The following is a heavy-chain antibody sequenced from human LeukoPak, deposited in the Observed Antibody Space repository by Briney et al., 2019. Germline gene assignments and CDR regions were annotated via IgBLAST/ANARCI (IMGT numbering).Heavy chain of an antibody. Sequence: GGTLRLSCAASGFTFSSYGMSWVRQAPGKGLEWVSAISGSGGSTYYADSVKGRFTISRDNSKNTLYLQMNSLRADDTAVYYCARSRWLDAFDYWGQGTLVTVSS. D-gene: IGHD6-19*01. V-gene: IGHV3-23*01. CDR3: ARSRWLDAFDY. CDR2: ISGSGGST. J-gene: IGHJ4*02. CDR1: GFTFSSYG.